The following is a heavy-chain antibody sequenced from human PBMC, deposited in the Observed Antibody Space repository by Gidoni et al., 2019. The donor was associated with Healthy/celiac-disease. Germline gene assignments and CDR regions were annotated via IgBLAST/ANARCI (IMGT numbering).Heavy chain of an antibody. CDR1: GFTFSDYY. J-gene: IGHJ4*02. CDR3: ARVGSSGWFLDY. CDR2: ISSRSSYT. V-gene: IGHV3-11*05. D-gene: IGHD6-19*01. Sequence: QVQLVESGGGLVKPGGSLRLSCAASGFTFSDYYLSWIRQAPWKGLEWVSYISSRSSYTKYADSVKGRFTISRDNAKNSLYLQMNSLRAEDTAVYYCARVGSSGWFLDYWGQGTLVTVSS.